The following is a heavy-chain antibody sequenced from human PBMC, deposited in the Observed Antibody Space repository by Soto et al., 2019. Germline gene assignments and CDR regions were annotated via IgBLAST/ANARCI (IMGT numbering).Heavy chain of an antibody. J-gene: IGHJ6*03. CDR1: GGSISSGGYS. V-gene: IGHV4-30-2*01. Sequence: SETLSLTCAVSGGSISSGGYSWSWIRQPPGKGLEWIGYIYHSGSTYYNPSLKSRVTISVDRSKNQFSLKLSSVTAADTAVYYCARGAVVPAAINYMDVWGKGTTVTVSS. CDR2: IYHSGST. CDR3: ARGAVVPAAINYMDV. D-gene: IGHD2-2*01.